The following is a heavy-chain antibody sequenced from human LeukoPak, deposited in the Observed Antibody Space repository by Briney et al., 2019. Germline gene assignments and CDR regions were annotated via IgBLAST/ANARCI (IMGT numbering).Heavy chain of an antibody. V-gene: IGHV4-4*02. CDR2: IYHSGST. J-gene: IGHJ5*02. CDR3: ARNRHDYGDTNWFDP. D-gene: IGHD4-17*01. CDR1: GRSISSSNW. Sequence: SGTLSLTCAVSGRSISSSNWWSWVRQPPGKGLEWIGEIYHSGSTNYNPSLKSRVTISVDKSKNQFSLKLSSVTAADTAVYYCARNRHDYGDTNWFDPWGREPWSPSPQ.